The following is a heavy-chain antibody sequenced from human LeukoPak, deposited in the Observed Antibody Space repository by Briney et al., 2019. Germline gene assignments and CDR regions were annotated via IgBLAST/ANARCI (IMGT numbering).Heavy chain of an antibody. Sequence: SQTLSLTCTVSGVSISSGDYYWSWIRQPPGKGLEWIGYIYYSGSTYYNPSLKSRVTISVDTSKNQISLQLTSVTAADTAVYYCARGSDYTWGGWGQGTLVTVSS. D-gene: IGHD3-10*01. V-gene: IGHV4-30-4*01. CDR1: GVSISSGDYY. CDR2: IYYSGST. J-gene: IGHJ4*01. CDR3: ARGSDYTWGG.